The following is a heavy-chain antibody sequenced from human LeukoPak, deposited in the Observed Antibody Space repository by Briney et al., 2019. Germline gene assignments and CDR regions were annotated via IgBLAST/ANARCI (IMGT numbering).Heavy chain of an antibody. D-gene: IGHD6-19*01. CDR1: GGSINSRSYY. J-gene: IGHJ4*02. CDR2: IYTSGST. V-gene: IGHV4-61*02. Sequence: SETLSLTCTVSGGSINSRSYYWSWIRQPAGKGLEWIGRIYTSGSTNYNPSLKSRVTMSVDTSKNQFSLKLSSVTAADTAVYYCARYKSVAGRPDLFDYWGQGTLVTVSS. CDR3: ARYKSVAGRPDLFDY.